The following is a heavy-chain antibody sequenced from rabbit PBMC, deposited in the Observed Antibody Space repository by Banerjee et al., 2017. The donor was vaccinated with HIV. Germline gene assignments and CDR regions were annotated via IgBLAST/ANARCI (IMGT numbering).Heavy chain of an antibody. D-gene: IGHD8-1*01. J-gene: IGHJ4*01. Sequence: QEQLEESGGGLVKPEGSLTLTCTASGFSFSSSYYMCWVRQAPGKGLEWIACIYAGSSGSTYYASWAKGRFTISKTSSTTVTLQMTSLTAADTATYFCARDLIAGSSYYRDYFNLWGPGTLVTVS. CDR1: GFSFSSSYY. CDR3: ARDLIAGSSYYRDYFNL. CDR2: IYAGSSGST. V-gene: IGHV1S45*01.